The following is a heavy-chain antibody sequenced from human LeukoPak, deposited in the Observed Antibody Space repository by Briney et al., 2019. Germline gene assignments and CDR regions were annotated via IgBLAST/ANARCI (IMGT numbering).Heavy chain of an antibody. D-gene: IGHD3-22*01. J-gene: IGHJ4*02. Sequence: SETLSLTCTVSGGSISSYYWSWIRQPPGKGLEWIGYIYYSGSTNYNPSLKSRVTISVDTSKNQFSLKLSSVTAADTAVYYCARHDDSSGYYYVYFDYWGQGTLVTVSS. CDR1: GGSISSYY. V-gene: IGHV4-59*08. CDR3: ARHDDSSGYYYVYFDY. CDR2: IYYSGST.